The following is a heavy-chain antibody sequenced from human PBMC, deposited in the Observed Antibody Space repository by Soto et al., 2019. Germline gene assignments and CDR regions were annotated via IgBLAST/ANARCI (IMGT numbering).Heavy chain of an antibody. V-gene: IGHV4-34*01. CDR2: INHSGSI. D-gene: IGHD7-27*01. Sequence: QVQLQQWGAGLLKPSETLSLTCAVYGGSFSGYYWSWIRQPPGKGLEWIGEINHSGSINYNPSLKSRVTISVDTSKNQFSLKLSSVTAADTAVYYCARGWGALFDYWGQGALVTVSS. CDR3: ARGWGALFDY. J-gene: IGHJ4*02. CDR1: GGSFSGYY.